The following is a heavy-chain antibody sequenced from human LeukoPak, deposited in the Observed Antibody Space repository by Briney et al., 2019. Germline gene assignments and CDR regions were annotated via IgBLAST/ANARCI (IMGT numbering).Heavy chain of an antibody. Sequence: GGPLRLSCAASGFTFSSYVMSWVRQAPGKGLEWVSAISGSGGNTYYADSVKGRFTISRDNSKNTLYLQMNSLRAEDTAVYYCVRDLGGRSGHWGQGTLVTVSS. V-gene: IGHV3-23*01. CDR1: GFTFSSYV. J-gene: IGHJ4*02. CDR3: VRDLGGRSGH. D-gene: IGHD1-26*01. CDR2: ISGSGGNT.